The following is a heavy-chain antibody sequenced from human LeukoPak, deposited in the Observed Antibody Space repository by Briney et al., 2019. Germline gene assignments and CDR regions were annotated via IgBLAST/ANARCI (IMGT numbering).Heavy chain of an antibody. D-gene: IGHD3-22*01. Sequence: GGSLRLSCAASGFTFSSYSMNWVRQAPGKGLEWVSYISSSSSTIYYADSVKGRFTISRDNAKNSLYLQMDSLRAEDTAVYYCAREDYYDSSGYYYGEPHFDYWGQGTLVTVSS. J-gene: IGHJ4*02. CDR3: AREDYYDSSGYYYGEPHFDY. CDR1: GFTFSSYS. CDR2: ISSSSSTI. V-gene: IGHV3-48*04.